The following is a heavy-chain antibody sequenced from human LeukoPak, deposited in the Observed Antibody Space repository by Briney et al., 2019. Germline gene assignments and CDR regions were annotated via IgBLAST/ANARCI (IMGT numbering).Heavy chain of an antibody. CDR3: AREKVMRYYGSGRPFDY. Sequence: PSETLSLTCTVSGGSISSGGYYWSWIRQHPGKGLEWIGYIYYSGSTYYNPSLKSRVTISVDTSKNQFSLKLSSVTAADTAVYYCAREKVMRYYGSGRPFDYWGQGTLVTVSS. CDR1: GGSISSGGYY. V-gene: IGHV4-31*03. J-gene: IGHJ4*02. CDR2: IYYSGST. D-gene: IGHD3-10*01.